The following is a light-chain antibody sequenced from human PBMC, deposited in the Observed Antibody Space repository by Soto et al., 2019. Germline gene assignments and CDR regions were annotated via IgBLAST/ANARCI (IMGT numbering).Light chain of an antibody. J-gene: IGKJ1*01. Sequence: DIQMTQSPSSLSASVGDRVTITCRASQGISNYSAWHQQPPGKVPKLLIYAASTLQSGVPSRFSGSGSGTDFTLTISSLQPDDFATYYCQHYNSYSEAFGQGTQVDIK. CDR2: AAS. CDR1: QGISNY. CDR3: QHYNSYSEA. V-gene: IGKV1-27*01.